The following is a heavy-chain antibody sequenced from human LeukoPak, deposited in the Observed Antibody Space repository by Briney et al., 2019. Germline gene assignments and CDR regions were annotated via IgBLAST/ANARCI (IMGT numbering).Heavy chain of an antibody. CDR2: IYPGDSDT. CDR1: GYSFTNYW. D-gene: IGHD2-15*01. V-gene: IGHV5-51*01. J-gene: IGHJ4*02. CDR3: ARLGDCSGGSCYSWFDY. Sequence: GESLKISCKGSGYSFTNYWIGWVRQMPGKGLEWMGIIYPGDSDTRYSPSFQGQVTISADKSISTAYLQCSSLKASDTAMYYCARLGDCSGGSCYSWFDYWGQGTLVTVSS.